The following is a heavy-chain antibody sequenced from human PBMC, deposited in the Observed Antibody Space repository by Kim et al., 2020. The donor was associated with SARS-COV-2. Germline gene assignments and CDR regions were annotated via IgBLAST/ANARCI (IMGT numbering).Heavy chain of an antibody. CDR1: GYTFTSYG. D-gene: IGHD6-19*01. CDR3: ARRSWQWLDYYYYGMDV. V-gene: IGHV1-18*01. Sequence: ASVKVSCKASGYTFTSYGISWVRQAPGQGLEWMGWISAYNGNTNYAQKLQGRVTMTTDTSTSTAYMELRSLRSDDTAVYYCARRSWQWLDYYYYGMDVWGQGTTVTV. CDR2: ISAYNGNT. J-gene: IGHJ6*02.